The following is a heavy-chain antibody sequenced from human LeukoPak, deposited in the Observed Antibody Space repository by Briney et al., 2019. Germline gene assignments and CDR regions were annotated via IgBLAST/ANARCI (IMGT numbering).Heavy chain of an antibody. CDR2: INHSGST. CDR1: GGSFSGYY. Sequence: SETLSLTCAVYGGSFSGYYWSWIRQPPGKGLEWIGEINHSGSTNYNPSLKSRVTISVDTSKNQFSLKLSSVTAADTAVYYCARITVVRGVWDYWGQGTLVTVSS. D-gene: IGHD3-10*01. V-gene: IGHV4-34*01. CDR3: ARITVVRGVWDY. J-gene: IGHJ4*02.